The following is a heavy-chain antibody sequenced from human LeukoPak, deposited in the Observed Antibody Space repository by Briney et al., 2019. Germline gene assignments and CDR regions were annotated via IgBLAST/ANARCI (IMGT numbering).Heavy chain of an antibody. Sequence: SETLSLTCTVSGASISTHYWSWIRQPAGKGLEWLGRIHTNGNTNYNPSLKSRVTMSVDMSKNQFSLKLSSVTAADTAVYYCAGLVIGRRAVFDRWGQGTLVTVSS. J-gene: IGHJ5*02. CDR1: GASISTHY. D-gene: IGHD3-9*01. CDR3: AGLVIGRRAVFDR. CDR2: IHTNGNT. V-gene: IGHV4-4*07.